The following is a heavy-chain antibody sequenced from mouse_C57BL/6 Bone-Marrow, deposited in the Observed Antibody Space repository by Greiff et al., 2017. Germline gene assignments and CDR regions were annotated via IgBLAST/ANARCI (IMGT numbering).Heavy chain of an antibody. Sequence: EVKLVESGGGLVQPGGSLSLSCAASGFTFTDYYMSWVRQPPGKALEWLGFIRNKANGYTTEYSASVKGRFTISRDNSQSILYLQMNALRAEDSAAYYCASGITTPYYAMDYWGQGTSVTVSS. J-gene: IGHJ4*01. CDR3: ASGITTPYYAMDY. V-gene: IGHV7-3*01. CDR1: GFTFTDYY. CDR2: IRNKANGYTT. D-gene: IGHD2-4*01.